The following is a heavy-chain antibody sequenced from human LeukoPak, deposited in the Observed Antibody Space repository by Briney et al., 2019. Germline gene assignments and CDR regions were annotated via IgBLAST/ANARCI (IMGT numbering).Heavy chain of an antibody. CDR3: ARGGSGSGSPTTPYYYYYGMDV. Sequence: SETLSLTCTVSGGSISSYYWSWIRQPPGKGLEWIGYIYYSGSTNYNPSLKSRVTISVDTSKNQFSLKLSSVTAADTAVYYCARGGSGSGSPTTPYYYYYGMDVWGQGTTVTVSS. CDR2: IYYSGST. V-gene: IGHV4-59*01. CDR1: GGSISSYY. D-gene: IGHD1-26*01. J-gene: IGHJ6*02.